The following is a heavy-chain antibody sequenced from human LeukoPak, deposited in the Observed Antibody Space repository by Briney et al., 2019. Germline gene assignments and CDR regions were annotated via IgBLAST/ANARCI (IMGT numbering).Heavy chain of an antibody. CDR1: GSTFSGYA. J-gene: IGHJ4*02. CDR2: ISGSGDNT. CDR3: AKRSGYTTGWFFDF. V-gene: IGHV3-23*01. D-gene: IGHD6-19*01. Sequence: GGSRRLACEAPGSTFSGYAMSWVRQAPGKGLEWVSSISGSGDNTYYAESVKGRFTISRDNSKNTLFLQMNSLRAEDTAVFYCAKRSGYTTGWFFDFWGQGTLVTVSS.